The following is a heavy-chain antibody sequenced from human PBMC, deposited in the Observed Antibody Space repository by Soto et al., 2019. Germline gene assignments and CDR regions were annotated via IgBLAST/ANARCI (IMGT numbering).Heavy chain of an antibody. D-gene: IGHD3-10*01. V-gene: IGHV4-31*03. CDR3: AREYYYGSGSYYKRHYYYGMDV. CDR1: GGSISSGGYY. Sequence: SETLSLTCTVSGGSISSGGYYWSWIRQHPGKGLEWIGYIYYSGSTYYNPSLKSRVTISVDTSKNQFSLKLSSVTAADTAVYYCAREYYYGSGSYYKRHYYYGMDVWGQGTTVTVSS. J-gene: IGHJ6*02. CDR2: IYYSGST.